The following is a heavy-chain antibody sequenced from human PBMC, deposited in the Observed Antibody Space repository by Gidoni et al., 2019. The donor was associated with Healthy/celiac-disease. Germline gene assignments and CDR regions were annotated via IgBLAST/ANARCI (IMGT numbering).Heavy chain of an antibody. CDR3: ARGGSRSLSWFDP. Sequence: QVQLQESGPGLVKPSETLSLTCTVSGGSISSYYWSLIRQPPGKGLEWIGYIYYSGSTNSNPSLKSRVTISVDTSKNQFSLKLSSVTAADTAVYYCARGGSRSLSWFDPWGQGTLVTVSS. CDR2: IYYSGST. D-gene: IGHD3-16*01. V-gene: IGHV4-59*01. J-gene: IGHJ5*02. CDR1: GGSISSYY.